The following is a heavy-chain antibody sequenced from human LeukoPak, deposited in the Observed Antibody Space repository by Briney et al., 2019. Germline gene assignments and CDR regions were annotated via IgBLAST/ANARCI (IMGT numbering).Heavy chain of an antibody. D-gene: IGHD4-17*01. J-gene: IGHJ4*02. CDR3: ARDSEGDYAPEGYFDY. CDR2: ILYDGSNK. V-gene: IGHV3-33*05. Sequence: GGSLRLSCAASGFGFSIFAMHWVRQAPGKGLEWVGAILYDGSNKYYADSVKGRFTISRDNSKNTLFLQMTTLRGEDTGVYYCARDSEGDYAPEGYFDYWGQGTLVTVSS. CDR1: GFGFSIFA.